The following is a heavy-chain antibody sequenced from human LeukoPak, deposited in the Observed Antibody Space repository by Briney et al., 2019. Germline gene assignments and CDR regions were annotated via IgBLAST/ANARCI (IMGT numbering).Heavy chain of an antibody. V-gene: IGHV4-59*01. J-gene: IGHJ4*02. Sequence: PSETLSLTCTVSGGSISSYYWSWIRQPPGKGLEWIGYIYYSGSTNYNPSLKSRVTISVDTSKNQFSLKLSSVTAADTAVYYCATNSGYSYGLDYWGQGTLVTVSS. CDR1: GGSISSYY. D-gene: IGHD5-18*01. CDR2: IYYSGST. CDR3: ATNSGYSYGLDY.